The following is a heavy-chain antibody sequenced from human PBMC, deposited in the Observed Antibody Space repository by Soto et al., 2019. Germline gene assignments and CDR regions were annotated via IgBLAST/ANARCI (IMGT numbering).Heavy chain of an antibody. CDR3: ARDPFYDFWSGQYYFDY. Sequence: GGSLRLSCEASGFTFSTFAMSWVRQAPGKGLEWVSAISGSGGSTYYADSVKGRFTISRDNSKNTLYVQMNSLRAEDTALYFCARDPFYDFWSGQYYFDYWGLGTLVTVSS. CDR2: ISGSGGST. CDR1: GFTFSTFA. J-gene: IGHJ4*02. V-gene: IGHV3-23*01. D-gene: IGHD3-3*01.